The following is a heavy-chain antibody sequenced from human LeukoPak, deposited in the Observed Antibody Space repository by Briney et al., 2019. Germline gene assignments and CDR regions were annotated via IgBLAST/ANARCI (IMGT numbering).Heavy chain of an antibody. CDR3: ARASTLGDEVFKDYYYYGMDV. CDR1: GYTFTGHY. CDR2: INPNSGGT. J-gene: IGHJ6*02. Sequence: ASVKVSCKASGYTFTGHYMHWVRQAPGQGLEWMGWINPNSGGTNYAQKFQGWVTMTRDTSISTAYMELSRLRSDDTAVYYCARASTLGDEVFKDYYYYGMDVWGQGTTVTVSS. V-gene: IGHV1-2*04. D-gene: IGHD3-16*01.